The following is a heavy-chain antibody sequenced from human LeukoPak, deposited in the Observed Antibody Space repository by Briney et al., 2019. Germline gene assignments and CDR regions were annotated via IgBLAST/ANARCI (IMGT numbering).Heavy chain of an antibody. J-gene: IGHJ5*02. CDR1: GYTFTSYY. D-gene: IGHD6-13*01. V-gene: IGHV1-46*01. Sequence: VASVKVSCKASGYTFTSYYMHWVRQAPGQGLEWMGIINLSGGSTSYAQQFQGRVTMTSDTSTSKVYMELSSLRSEDTAVYYCARDSSSWEGAYGWFDPWGQGTLVTVSS. CDR3: ARDSSSWEGAYGWFDP. CDR2: INLSGGST.